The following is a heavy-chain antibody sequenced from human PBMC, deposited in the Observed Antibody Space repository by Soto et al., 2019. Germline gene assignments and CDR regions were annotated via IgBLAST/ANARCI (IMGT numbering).Heavy chain of an antibody. CDR3: GRGIYDPPDYYYYYMDV. Sequence: ASVKVSCKASGYTFTTFGIHWVRQAPGQRPEWMGWINTGNGNTKYSPKFQDRVTITRDTSASIAYVELSSLSSEDTVVYFCGRGIYDPPDYYYYYMDVWGKGTTVTVSS. CDR1: GYTFTTFG. J-gene: IGHJ6*03. D-gene: IGHD3-16*01. CDR2: INTGNGNT. V-gene: IGHV1-3*04.